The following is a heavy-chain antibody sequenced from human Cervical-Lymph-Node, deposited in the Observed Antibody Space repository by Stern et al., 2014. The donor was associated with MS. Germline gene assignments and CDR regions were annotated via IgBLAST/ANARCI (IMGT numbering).Heavy chain of an antibody. CDR2: INTSGDST. CDR3: ARDRHYYDNSGYYRYYYGLDV. Sequence: QVQLQQSGAEVKKPGASVKISCKASGHTFTTYHMHWVRRAPGQGLEWMGMINTSGDSTSYAPKFQGRVNVARDTSTNTVYMELTSLRSEDTAFYYCARDRHYYDNSGYYRYYYGLDVWGQGTTVTVSS. D-gene: IGHD3-22*01. CDR1: GHTFTTYH. V-gene: IGHV1-46*01. J-gene: IGHJ6*02.